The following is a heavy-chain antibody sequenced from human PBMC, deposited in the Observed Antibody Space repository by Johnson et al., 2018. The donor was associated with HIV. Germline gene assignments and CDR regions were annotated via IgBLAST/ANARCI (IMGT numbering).Heavy chain of an antibody. CDR1: GFAFRDYY. J-gene: IGHJ3*02. V-gene: IGHV3-23*04. D-gene: IGHD6-19*01. CDR3: AKGSMSTPGQWLPKDDAFDS. Sequence: VQLVESRGGLVKPGGSMRLSCGASGFAFRDYYMNWMRQAPGKGLEWVSAISGSGGGTYYADSVKGRFTISRDNSKNTLYLQMNTLRAEDTAVYYCAKGSMSTPGQWLPKDDAFDSWGQGTMVTVSS. CDR2: ISGSGGGT.